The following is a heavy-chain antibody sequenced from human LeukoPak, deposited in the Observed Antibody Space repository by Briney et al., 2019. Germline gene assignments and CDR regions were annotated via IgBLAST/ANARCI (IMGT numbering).Heavy chain of an antibody. Sequence: GGSLRLSCAASGFTLRSYGMHWVRQAPGKGLEWVTYIRHDGNEKYYADSVKGRFTISRDDSKNTLYLQMSSLTTEDTALYYCAKEINRGYHQNSFDCWGQGTLVTVSS. V-gene: IGHV3-30*02. J-gene: IGHJ4*02. CDR3: AKEINRGYHQNSFDC. D-gene: IGHD5-12*01. CDR2: IRHDGNEK. CDR1: GFTLRSYG.